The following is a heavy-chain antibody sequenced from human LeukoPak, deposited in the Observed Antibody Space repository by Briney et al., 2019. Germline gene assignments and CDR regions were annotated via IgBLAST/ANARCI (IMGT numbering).Heavy chain of an antibody. D-gene: IGHD3-10*01. CDR2: IIPIFGTA. Sequence: SVKVSCKACVGTFSSYAISWVRQAPGQGLEGMGRIIPIFGTANYAQKFQGRVTITTDESTSTAYMELSSLRSEDTAVYYCARGRYYGSGSYIYWGQGTLVTVSS. J-gene: IGHJ4*02. V-gene: IGHV1-69*05. CDR3: ARGRYYGSGSYIY. CDR1: VGTFSSYA.